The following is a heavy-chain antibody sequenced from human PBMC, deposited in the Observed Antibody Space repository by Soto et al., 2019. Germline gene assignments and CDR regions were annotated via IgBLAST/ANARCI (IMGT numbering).Heavy chain of an antibody. Sequence: SETLSLTCAVSGGSISSGGYSWSWIRQPPGKGLEWIGYIYHSGSTYYNPSLKSRVTISVDRSKNQFSLKLSSVTAADTAVYYCARVRGYSYGSPFDYWGQGTLVTVSS. CDR3: ARVRGYSYGSPFDY. J-gene: IGHJ4*02. CDR1: GGSISSGGYS. V-gene: IGHV4-30-2*01. CDR2: IYHSGST. D-gene: IGHD5-18*01.